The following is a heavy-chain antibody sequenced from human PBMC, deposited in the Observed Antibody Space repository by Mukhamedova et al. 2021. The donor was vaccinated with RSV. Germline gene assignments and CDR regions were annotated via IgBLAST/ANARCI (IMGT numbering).Heavy chain of an antibody. CDR2: ISYDGSNT. Sequence: STWAMHWVRQAPGKGLEWVAVISYDGSNTFHADSVKGRFTISRDTSRNTLYLQMNALRAEDTAVYYCARYRGFIAVAGTGYWGQGALV. J-gene: IGHJ4*02. D-gene: IGHD6-19*01. CDR1: STWA. CDR3: ARYRGFIAVAGTGY. V-gene: IGHV3-30*04.